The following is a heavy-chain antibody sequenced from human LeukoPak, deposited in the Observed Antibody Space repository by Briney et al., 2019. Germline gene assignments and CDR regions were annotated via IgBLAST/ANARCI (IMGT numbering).Heavy chain of an antibody. J-gene: IGHJ6*02. V-gene: IGHV7-4-1*02. CDR1: GYTFTSYA. CDR3: ARAMDYGSGSYYPSDKIYYYYYYGMDV. D-gene: IGHD3-10*01. CDR2: INTNTGNP. Sequence: ASVKVSCKASGYTFTSYAMNWVRQAPGQGLEWMGWINTNTGNPTYAQGFTGRFVFSLDTSVSTAYLQISSLKAEDTAVYYCARAMDYGSGSYYPSDKIYYYYYYGMDVWGQGTTVTVSS.